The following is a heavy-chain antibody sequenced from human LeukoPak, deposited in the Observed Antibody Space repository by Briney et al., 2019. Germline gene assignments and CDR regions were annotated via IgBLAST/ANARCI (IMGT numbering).Heavy chain of an antibody. D-gene: IGHD2-15*01. V-gene: IGHV3-21*01. J-gene: IGHJ6*03. CDR3: ARARVVVLPLYYYMDV. CDR1: GFTFSSYS. Sequence: GGSLRLSCAASGFTFSSYSMNWVRQAPGKGLEWVSSISSSSSYIYYADSVKGRFTISRDNAKNSLYLQMNSLRAEDTAVYYCARARVVVLPLYYYMDVWGKGTTVTVSS. CDR2: ISSSSSYI.